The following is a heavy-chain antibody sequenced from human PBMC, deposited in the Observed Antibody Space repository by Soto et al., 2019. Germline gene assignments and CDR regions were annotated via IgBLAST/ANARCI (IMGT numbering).Heavy chain of an antibody. Sequence: GSLRLSCAASGFTFSSYDMHWVRQGPGKGLEWVSTIGTADGTYYAGSVKGRFTISREDAKNSLYLQMNSLRVEDTAVYYCTRGGIAPGYGLDVWGLGTTVTVSS. CDR3: TRGGIAPGYGLDV. CDR1: GFTFSSYD. J-gene: IGHJ6*02. V-gene: IGHV3-13*01. D-gene: IGHD6-25*01. CDR2: IGTADGT.